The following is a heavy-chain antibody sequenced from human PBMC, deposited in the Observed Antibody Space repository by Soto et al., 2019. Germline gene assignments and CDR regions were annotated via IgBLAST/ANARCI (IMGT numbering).Heavy chain of an antibody. CDR3: ASGPSGDKVDY. CDR1: GGSINNVNYC. CDR2: IYDGGTT. Sequence: QVQLQESGPGLVKPSQTLSLTCTVYGGSINNVNYCWSWIRQSPDKGLEWIGHIYDGGTTYNNPSLTRRVTISVDTSNNRFSRKLSSVRAADTAVYYWASGPSGDKVDYWGQGTLVTVSS. V-gene: IGHV4-30-4*01. J-gene: IGHJ4*02. D-gene: IGHD7-27*01.